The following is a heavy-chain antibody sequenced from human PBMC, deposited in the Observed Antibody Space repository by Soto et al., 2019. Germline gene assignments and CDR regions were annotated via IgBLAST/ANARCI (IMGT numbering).Heavy chain of an antibody. CDR1: GDSVSSGDYS. Sequence: SETLSLTCSVSGDSVSSGDYSWSWIRQPPGKAPEWIGYVYHNGNAYPKPSLKSRVTISLDGAKNQFSLKMTSVTAADTGLYYCAARPYYYYGLDVWGQGTTVTVSS. CDR3: AARPYYYYGLDV. V-gene: IGHV4-30-2*01. J-gene: IGHJ6*02. CDR2: VYHNGNA. D-gene: IGHD3-10*01.